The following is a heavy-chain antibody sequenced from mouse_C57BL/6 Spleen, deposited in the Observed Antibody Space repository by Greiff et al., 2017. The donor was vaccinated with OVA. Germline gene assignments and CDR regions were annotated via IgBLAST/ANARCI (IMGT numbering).Heavy chain of an antibody. CDR1: GFTFSDYG. CDR2: ISSGSSTI. J-gene: IGHJ4*01. D-gene: IGHD1-2*01. CDR3: ATSLRRGAMDY. V-gene: IGHV5-17*01. Sequence: EVQGVESGGGLVKPGGSLKLSCAASGFTFSDYGMHWVRQAPEKGLEWVAYISSGSSTIYYADTVKGRFTISRDNAKTTLFLLMTRLRSEDTAMYYCATSLRRGAMDYWGQGTSVTVSS.